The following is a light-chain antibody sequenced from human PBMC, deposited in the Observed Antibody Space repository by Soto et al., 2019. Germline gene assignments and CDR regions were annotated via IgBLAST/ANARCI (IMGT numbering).Light chain of an antibody. V-gene: IGKV3-20*01. CDR3: QQYGSSGT. Sequence: EIVLRQSPGTLSLSPGERATLSCRASQSVSSSYLAWYQQKPGQAPRLLTYGASNRATGIPDRFSGSGSGTDFTLTISRLEPEDFAVYYCQQYGSSGTFGQGTKVDIK. CDR1: QSVSSSY. CDR2: GAS. J-gene: IGKJ1*01.